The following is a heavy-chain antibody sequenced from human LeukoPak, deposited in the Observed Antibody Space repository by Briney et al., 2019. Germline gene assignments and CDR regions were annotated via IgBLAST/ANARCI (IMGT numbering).Heavy chain of an antibody. V-gene: IGHV3-23*01. Sequence: GGSLRLSCAASEFTYGMNWVRQAPGKGLECVSAISSSGSNTYYADSVKGRFTISRDNSKNTLYLQMNSLRPEDTAIYYCAREGYYGSGSPPSLYFDYWGQGTLVTVSS. D-gene: IGHD3-10*01. J-gene: IGHJ4*02. CDR2: ISSSGSNT. CDR3: AREGYYGSGSPPSLYFDY. CDR1: EFTYG.